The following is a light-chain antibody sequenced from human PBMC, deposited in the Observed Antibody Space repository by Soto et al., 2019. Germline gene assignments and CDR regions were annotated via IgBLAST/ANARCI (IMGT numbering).Light chain of an antibody. V-gene: IGKV1-9*01. CDR1: QGISSY. Sequence: DIPLTQSPSFLSASVGDRVTITCRASQGISSYLAWYQQKPGKAPKLLIYTASTLQSGVPSRFSGSESGTEFTLTISSLQPEDFATYYCQQLNNYPRTFGQGTKVEIK. J-gene: IGKJ1*01. CDR2: TAS. CDR3: QQLNNYPRT.